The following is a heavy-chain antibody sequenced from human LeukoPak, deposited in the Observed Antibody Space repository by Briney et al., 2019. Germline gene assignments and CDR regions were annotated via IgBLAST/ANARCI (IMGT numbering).Heavy chain of an antibody. CDR1: GYTFTSYG. CDR3: ARESGGSGSSNWFDP. V-gene: IGHV1-18*01. D-gene: IGHD3-10*01. J-gene: IGHJ5*02. CDR2: ISAYNGNT. Sequence: GASVKVSCKASGYTFTSYGISWVRQAPGQGLEWMGWISAYNGNTNYAQKFQGRVTITADESTSTAYMELSSLRSEDTAVYYCARESGGSGSSNWFDPWGQGTLVTVSS.